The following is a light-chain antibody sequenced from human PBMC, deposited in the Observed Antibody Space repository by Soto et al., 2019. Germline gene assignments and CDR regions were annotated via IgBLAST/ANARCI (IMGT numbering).Light chain of an antibody. Sequence: QAVVTQPPSASGTPGQRVTISCSGSSSNIGSNYVYWYQQFPGTAPKVLIYKNNQRPSGVPDRFSGSKSGTSASLAISGLRSEDESDYYCAAWDDSLSGVVFGGGTKLTVL. CDR2: KNN. V-gene: IGLV1-47*01. CDR1: SSNIGSNY. J-gene: IGLJ2*01. CDR3: AAWDDSLSGVV.